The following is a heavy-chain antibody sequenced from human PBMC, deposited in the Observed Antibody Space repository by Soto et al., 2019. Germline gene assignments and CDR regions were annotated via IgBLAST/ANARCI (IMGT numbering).Heavy chain of an antibody. CDR3: ERGVVIMDYYYYYMDV. CDR2: IYYSGTT. J-gene: IGHJ6*03. D-gene: IGHD3-3*01. V-gene: IGHV4-59*08. Sequence: SETLSLTCVVSGGSVSDYYWSWVRQPPGKGLECIGIIYYSGTTYYNPSLKSRVTISVDTSKNQFSLKLSSVTAADTAVYYCERGVVIMDYYYYYMDVWGKGTTVTVSS. CDR1: GGSVSDYY.